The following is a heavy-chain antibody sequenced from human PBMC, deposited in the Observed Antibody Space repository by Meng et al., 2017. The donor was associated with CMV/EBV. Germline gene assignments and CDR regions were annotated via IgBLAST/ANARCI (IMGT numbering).Heavy chain of an antibody. Sequence: SVKVSCKASGGTFSSYAISWVRQAPGQGLEWMGGIIPIFGTANYAQKFQGRVTITTDESTSTAYMELRSLRSDDTAVYYCARDWEPYDVVTGYHYLDYWGQGTLVTVSS. J-gene: IGHJ4*02. V-gene: IGHV1-69*05. CDR1: GGTFSSYA. D-gene: IGHD3-9*01. CDR2: IIPIFGTA. CDR3: ARDWEPYDVVTGYHYLDY.